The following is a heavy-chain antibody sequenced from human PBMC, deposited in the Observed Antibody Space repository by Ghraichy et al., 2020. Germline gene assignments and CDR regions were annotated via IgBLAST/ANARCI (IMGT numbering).Heavy chain of an antibody. V-gene: IGHV4-59*01. Sequence: ETLSLTCTDSGGSISSYYWSWIRQPPGKGLEWIGYIYYSGSTNYNPSLKSRVTISVDTSKNQFSLKLSSVTAADTAVYYCARGQNTFGGVIDPYGMDVWGQGTTVTVSS. CDR1: GGSISSYY. J-gene: IGHJ6*02. CDR3: ARGQNTFGGVIDPYGMDV. CDR2: IYYSGST. D-gene: IGHD3-16*02.